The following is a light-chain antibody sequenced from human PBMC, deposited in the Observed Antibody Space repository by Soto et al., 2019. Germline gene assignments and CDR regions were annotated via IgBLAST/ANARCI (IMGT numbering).Light chain of an antibody. J-gene: IGLJ1*01. V-gene: IGLV2-14*02. CDR2: EVY. Sequence: QSALTQPASVSGSPGQSITISCAGTGSDVGAYNLVSWYQQHPGKAPQLIICEVYTRPSGISNRFSGSKSGDTASLTISGLQAEDEADYYCTSYTSSTPFYVFGTGTKVTVL. CDR1: GSDVGAYNL. CDR3: TSYTSSTPFYV.